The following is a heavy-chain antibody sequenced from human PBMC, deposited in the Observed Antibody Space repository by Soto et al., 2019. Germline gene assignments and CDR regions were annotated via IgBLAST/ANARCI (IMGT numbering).Heavy chain of an antibody. CDR3: AREGIAPFDAFDI. D-gene: IGHD6-13*01. CDR2: ISYDGSNK. V-gene: IGHV3-30-3*01. J-gene: IGHJ3*02. Sequence: PGGSLRLSCAASGFTFSSYAMHWVRQAPGKGLEWVAVISYDGSNKYYADSVKGRFTISRDNSKNTLYLQMNSLRAEDTAVYYCAREGIAPFDAFDIWGQGTMVTVSS. CDR1: GFTFSSYA.